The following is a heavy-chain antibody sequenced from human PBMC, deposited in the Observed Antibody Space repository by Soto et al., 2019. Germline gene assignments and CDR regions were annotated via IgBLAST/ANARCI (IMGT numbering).Heavy chain of an antibody. CDR3: VKGSGTSRPYYFDN. Sequence: GGSLKLSCSASGFTFNNYVMSWVRQAQGKGLEWVSVISGSGDNTWQADSARGRFTISRDNSRNTLYLQMNSLRAEDTAVYYCVKGSGTSRPYYFDNWGQGTLVTVSS. CDR1: GFTFNNYV. CDR2: ISGSGDNT. D-gene: IGHD1-1*01. V-gene: IGHV3-23*01. J-gene: IGHJ4*02.